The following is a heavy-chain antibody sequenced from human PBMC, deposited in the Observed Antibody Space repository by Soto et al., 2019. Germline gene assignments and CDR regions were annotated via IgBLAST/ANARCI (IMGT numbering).Heavy chain of an antibody. CDR3: TRRTSGYFGY. J-gene: IGHJ4*02. CDR2: ILSDYNT. CDR1: GFTFSDYT. Sequence: EVLLLESGGGLVQPGGSLTLSCAASGFTFSDYTMSWVRQAPGKVLESISVILSDYNTYYAGSVRGRFTISRDNAKNTLYLEMNSLRAEDTAVYRCTRRTSGYFGYWGQGALVTVSS. V-gene: IGHV3-23*03. D-gene: IGHD6-19*01.